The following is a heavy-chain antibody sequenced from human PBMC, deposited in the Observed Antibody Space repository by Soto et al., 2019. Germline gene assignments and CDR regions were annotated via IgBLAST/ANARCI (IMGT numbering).Heavy chain of an antibody. CDR3: ARGYCSSTSCYSSGSLSIDY. Sequence: ESGGGVVQPGRSLRLSCAASGFTFSSYAMHWVRQAPGKGLEWVAVISYDGSNKYYADSVKGRFTISRDNSKNTLYLQMNSLRAEDTAVYYCARGYCSSTSCYSSGSLSIDYWGQGTLVTVSS. CDR2: ISYDGSNK. CDR1: GFTFSSYA. J-gene: IGHJ4*02. D-gene: IGHD2-2*01. V-gene: IGHV3-30-3*01.